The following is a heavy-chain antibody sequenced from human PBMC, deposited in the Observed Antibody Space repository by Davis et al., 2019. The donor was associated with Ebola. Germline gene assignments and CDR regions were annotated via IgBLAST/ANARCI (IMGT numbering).Heavy chain of an antibody. CDR2: IYHSGST. D-gene: IGHD1-14*01. Sequence: SETLSLTCTVSGGSISSYYWSWIRQPPGKGLEWIGEIYHSGSTNYNPSLKSRVTISVDTSKNQFSLKLSSVTAADTAVYYCARGNRIRHGMDVWGQGTTVTVSS. J-gene: IGHJ6*02. CDR1: GGSISSYY. CDR3: ARGNRIRHGMDV. V-gene: IGHV4-59*12.